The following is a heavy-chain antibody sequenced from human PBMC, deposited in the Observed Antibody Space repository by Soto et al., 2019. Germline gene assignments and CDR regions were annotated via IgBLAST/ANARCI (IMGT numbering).Heavy chain of an antibody. D-gene: IGHD6-13*01. V-gene: IGHV3-33*01. Sequence: GGSLRLSCAASGFTFSSYGMHWVRQAPGKGLEWVAVIWYDGSNKYYADSVKGRFTISRDNSKNTLYLQMNSLRAEDTAVYYGARPMNGIAGFFDYWGQGNLVTFSS. J-gene: IGHJ4*02. CDR2: IWYDGSNK. CDR3: ARPMNGIAGFFDY. CDR1: GFTFSSYG.